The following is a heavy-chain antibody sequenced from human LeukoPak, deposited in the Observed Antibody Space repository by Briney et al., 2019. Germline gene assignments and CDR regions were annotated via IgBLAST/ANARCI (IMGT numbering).Heavy chain of an antibody. CDR3: ARECSSTSCFPYYYGMDV. D-gene: IGHD2-2*01. CDR2: ISAYNGNT. J-gene: IGHJ6*02. Sequence: ASVKVSCKASGYTFTSYGISWVRQAPGQGLEWMGWISAYNGNTNYAQKPQGRVTMTTDTSTSTAYMELRSLRSDDTAVYYCARECSSTSCFPYYYGMDVWGQGTTVTVSS. V-gene: IGHV1-18*01. CDR1: GYTFTSYG.